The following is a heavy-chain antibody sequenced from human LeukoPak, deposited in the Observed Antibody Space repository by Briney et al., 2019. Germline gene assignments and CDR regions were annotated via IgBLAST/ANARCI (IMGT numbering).Heavy chain of an antibody. CDR3: AKDLAYYDSSGDYYPAFDI. CDR1: GFTFGDYG. CDR2: LSYDGTNK. V-gene: IGHV3-30*18. Sequence: PGRSLRLSGAASGFTFGDYGMHWVRQAPGKGLEWLAVLSYDGTNKYYADSVKGRFTISRDNSENTLYLQMNSLRAEDTAIYYCAKDLAYYDSSGDYYPAFDIWGQGTMVTVSS. D-gene: IGHD3-22*01. J-gene: IGHJ3*02.